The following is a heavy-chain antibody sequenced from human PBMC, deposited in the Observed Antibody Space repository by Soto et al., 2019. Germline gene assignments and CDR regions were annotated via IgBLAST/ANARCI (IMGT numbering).Heavy chain of an antibody. J-gene: IGHJ4*02. D-gene: IGHD1-26*01. Sequence: GGSLRLSCAASGFSFVNYAMNWVRQAPGKGLEWVSGLSGSGTSTYYADSVKGRFTISRDKSISTAYLQRSSLKASDTAMYYCASGSYRYYFDYWGQGALVTVSS. CDR2: LSGSGTST. CDR3: ASGSYRYYFDY. CDR1: GFSFVNYA. V-gene: IGHV3-23*01.